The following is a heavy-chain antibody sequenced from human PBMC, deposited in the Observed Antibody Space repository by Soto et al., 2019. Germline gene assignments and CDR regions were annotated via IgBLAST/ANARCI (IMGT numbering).Heavy chain of an antibody. CDR1: GFTFSAYW. D-gene: IGHD2-2*01. J-gene: IGHJ6*02. V-gene: IGHV3-33*08. CDR3: ARDVRICSTTSCYYYGMDV. CDR2: IWYDGSNK. Sequence: GGSLRLSCAVSGFTFSAYWMHWVRQVPGKGLEWVAVIWYDGSNKYYADSVKGRFTISRDNSKSTLYLQMNSLRAEDTAVYYCARDVRICSTTSCYYYGMDVWGQGTTVTVSS.